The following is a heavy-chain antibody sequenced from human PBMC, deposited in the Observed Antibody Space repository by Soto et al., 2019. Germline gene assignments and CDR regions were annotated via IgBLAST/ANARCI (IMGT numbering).Heavy chain of an antibody. CDR1: GFTFSSND. D-gene: IGHD3-10*01. CDR3: AKNSGCFDY. V-gene: IGHV3-23*04. J-gene: IGHJ4*02. Sequence: EVQVVESGGGWVQPGGSLRLSCAASGFTFSSNDMTWVRQAPGKGLEWVSTIDGSRATTYYADLVEGRFTVSRDNSKNTVSVKMTNLRADDTALYYFAKNSGCFDYWGQGILDTISS. CDR2: IDGSRATT.